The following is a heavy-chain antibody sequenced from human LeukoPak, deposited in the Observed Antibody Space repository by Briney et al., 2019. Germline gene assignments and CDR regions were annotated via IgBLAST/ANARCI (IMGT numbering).Heavy chain of an antibody. CDR2: ISGSGGST. J-gene: IGHJ4*02. CDR3: AKAHDFWSGYYYFDY. D-gene: IGHD3-3*01. Sequence: GGSLRLPCAASGFTFSSYAMSWVRQAPGKGLEWVSAISGSGGSTYYADSVKGRFTISRDNSKNTLYLQMNSLRAEDTAVYYCAKAHDFWSGYYYFDYWGQGTLVTVSS. V-gene: IGHV3-23*01. CDR1: GFTFSSYA.